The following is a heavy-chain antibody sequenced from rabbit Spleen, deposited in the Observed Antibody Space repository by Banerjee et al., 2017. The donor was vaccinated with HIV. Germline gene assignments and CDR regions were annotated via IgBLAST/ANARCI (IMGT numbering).Heavy chain of an antibody. CDR1: GFSFSSNW. V-gene: IGHV1S40*01. J-gene: IGHJ4*01. D-gene: IGHD8-1*01. CDR3: ARDGAGGSYFAL. CDR2: IDTNDGDT. Sequence: QSLEESGGDLVKPGGTLTLTCTVSGFSFSSNWICWGRQAPGKGLEWIACIDTNDGDTDYANWVNGRFSISRENAQNTVFLQMTSLTAADTATYFCARDGAGGSYFALWGQGTLVTVS.